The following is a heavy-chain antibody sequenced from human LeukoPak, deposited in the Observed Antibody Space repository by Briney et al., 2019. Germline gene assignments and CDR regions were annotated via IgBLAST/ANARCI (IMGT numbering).Heavy chain of an antibody. Sequence: SDTLSLTCAVSGDSISCCYWTWIRQSAGKGLEWIGRVFISGSTNYNPSLQGRVTMSVDRSKSQFSLSLSSVTAADTAVYYCVRQGYNYGAFNAWGQGTLVTVSS. CDR2: VFISGST. J-gene: IGHJ4*02. D-gene: IGHD5-18*01. CDR1: GDSISCCY. CDR3: VRQGYNYGAFNA. V-gene: IGHV4-4*07.